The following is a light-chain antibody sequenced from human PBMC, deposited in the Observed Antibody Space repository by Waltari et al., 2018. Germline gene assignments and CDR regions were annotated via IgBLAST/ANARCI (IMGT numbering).Light chain of an antibody. V-gene: IGLV1-44*01. J-gene: IGLJ3*02. CDR2: SIN. Sequence: QSVLTQPPSASGTPGQRVTISCSGSSSNIGSNTVNWYQQLPGTAPKLLIYSINQRPSGSPDRCSGSKSDTSASLAISGLQSEDEADYYCTTWDDSLNGRVFGGGTKLTVL. CDR1: SSNIGSNT. CDR3: TTWDDSLNGRV.